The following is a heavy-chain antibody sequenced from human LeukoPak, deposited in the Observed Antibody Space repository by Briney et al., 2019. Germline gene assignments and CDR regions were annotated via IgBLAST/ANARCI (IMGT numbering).Heavy chain of an antibody. CDR1: GGSFSGFY. V-gene: IGHV4-34*01. Sequence: SETLSLTCAVYGGSFSGFYWSWVRQPPGKGLEWIGEINHRGSTNYNPSLKSRVTISVDTSKNQFSLKLSSVTAADTAVYYCARVPKYFDLWGRGTLVTVSS. CDR3: ARVPKYFDL. J-gene: IGHJ2*01. CDR2: INHRGST.